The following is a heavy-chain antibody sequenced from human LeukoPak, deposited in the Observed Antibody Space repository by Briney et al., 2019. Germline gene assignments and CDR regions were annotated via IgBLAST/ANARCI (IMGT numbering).Heavy chain of an antibody. D-gene: IGHD3-10*01. J-gene: IGHJ6*02. CDR3: ARAVRGSYYYYYGMDV. V-gene: IGHV4-59*01. Sequence: PSETLSLTCTVSGGSISSYYWSWIRQPPGKGLEWIGYIYYSGSTNYNPSLKSRVTISVDTSKNQFSLKLSSVTAADTAVYYGARAVRGSYYYYYGMDVWGQGTTVTVSS. CDR1: GGSISSYY. CDR2: IYYSGST.